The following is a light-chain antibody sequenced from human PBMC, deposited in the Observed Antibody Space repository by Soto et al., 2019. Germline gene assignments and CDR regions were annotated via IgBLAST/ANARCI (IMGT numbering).Light chain of an antibody. CDR3: QQYYSTPYT. V-gene: IGKV4-1*01. CDR1: QSVLYSSNNKNY. CDR2: WAS. Sequence: DIVMTQSPDSLAGSLGERATINCKSSQSVLYSSNNKNYLAWYQQKPGQPPKLLIYWASTRESGVPDRFSGSGSGTDFTLTISSLQAEDVAVYYCQQYYSTPYTFGHGTKLEIK. J-gene: IGKJ2*01.